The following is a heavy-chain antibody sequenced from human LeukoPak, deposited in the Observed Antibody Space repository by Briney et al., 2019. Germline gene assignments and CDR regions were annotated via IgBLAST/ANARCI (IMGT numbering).Heavy chain of an antibody. Sequence: GGSLRLSCAASVFTFSSYSMNWVRQAPWKGLEWVSYISSSSSTIYYADSVKGRFTISRDNAKNSLYLQMNSLRAEDTAVYYCARENGPYDFWSGYYYYGMDVWGQGTTVTVSS. D-gene: IGHD3-3*01. CDR1: VFTFSSYS. J-gene: IGHJ6*02. CDR2: ISSSSSTI. V-gene: IGHV3-48*01. CDR3: ARENGPYDFWSGYYYYGMDV.